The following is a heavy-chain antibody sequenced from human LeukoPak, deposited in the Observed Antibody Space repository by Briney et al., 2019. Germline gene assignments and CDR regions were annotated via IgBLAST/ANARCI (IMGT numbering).Heavy chain of an antibody. CDR1: GFTFSSYG. V-gene: IGHV3-30*18. CDR2: ISYDGSNK. J-gene: IGHJ4*02. D-gene: IGHD6-13*01. Sequence: GGSLRLSCAASGFTFSSYGMHWVRQAPGKGLEWVAVISYDGSNKYYADSVKGRFTISRDNSKNTLYLQMNSLRAEDTAVYYCAKDIAAAGVWGQGTLVTVSS. CDR3: AKDIAAAGV.